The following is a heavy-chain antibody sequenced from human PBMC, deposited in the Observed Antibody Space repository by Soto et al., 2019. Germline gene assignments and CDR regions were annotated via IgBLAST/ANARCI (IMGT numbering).Heavy chain of an antibody. V-gene: IGHV1-3*01. CDR1: GYTFTSYA. D-gene: IGHD2-15*01. Sequence: ASVKVSCKASGYTFTSYAMHWVRQAPGQRLEWMGWINAGNGNTKYSQKFQGRVTITRDTSASTAYMELSSLRSEDTAVYYCASSSYCSGGSCYRYYFDYWGQGTLVTVSS. CDR2: INAGNGNT. J-gene: IGHJ4*02. CDR3: ASSSYCSGGSCYRYYFDY.